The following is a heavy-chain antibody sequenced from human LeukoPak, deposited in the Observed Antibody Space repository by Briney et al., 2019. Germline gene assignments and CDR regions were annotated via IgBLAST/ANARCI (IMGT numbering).Heavy chain of an antibody. J-gene: IGHJ4*02. V-gene: IGHV3-48*02. CDR1: RFTFSTYS. Sequence: GGSLRLSCAASRFTFSTYSMNWVRQAPGRGLEWISYISTGSSTKYYADSVKGRFTISRDNARNSLYLQMNSLRDEDTAVYYCARGVYYDSSGLIWGQGTLVTVSS. CDR3: ARGVYYDSSGLI. CDR2: ISTGSSTK. D-gene: IGHD3-22*01.